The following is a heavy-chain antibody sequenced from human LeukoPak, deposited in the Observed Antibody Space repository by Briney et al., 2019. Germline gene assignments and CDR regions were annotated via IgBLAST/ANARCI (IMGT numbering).Heavy chain of an antibody. CDR3: ARDSGYCSSTSCYDYYYYGMDV. Sequence: SGTLSLTCAVSGGSISSSNWWSWVRQPPGKRLEWIGEIYHSGSTNYNPSLKSRVTISVDKSKNQFSLKLSSVTAADTAVYYCARDSGYCSSTSCYDYYYYGMDVWGQGTTVTVSS. CDR1: GGSISSSNW. J-gene: IGHJ6*02. D-gene: IGHD2-2*01. CDR2: IYHSGST. V-gene: IGHV4-4*02.